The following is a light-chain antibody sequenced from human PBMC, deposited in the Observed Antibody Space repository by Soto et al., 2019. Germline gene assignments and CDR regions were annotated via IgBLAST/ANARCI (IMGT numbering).Light chain of an antibody. CDR2: GAS. CDR1: QSVSSSY. Sequence: EIVLTQSPGTLSLSPGERATLSCRASQSVSSSYLAWYQQKPGQAPRLLIYGASSRATGIPDRFSGSGSGTDFTLTISNLQTDDFAAYYCQQYDTYPHTFGGGTKVEIK. J-gene: IGKJ4*01. CDR3: QQYDTYPHT. V-gene: IGKV3-20*01.